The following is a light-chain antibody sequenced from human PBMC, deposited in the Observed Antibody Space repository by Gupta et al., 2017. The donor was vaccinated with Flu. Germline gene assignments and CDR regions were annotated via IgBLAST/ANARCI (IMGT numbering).Light chain of an antibody. J-gene: IGLJ3*02. CDR3: SSYLTSSTTWV. Sequence: SSDLGAYNFVSSCQYHPRSTPKHIINDVNNRPSSVSTRFSGSSSCDTASLTISGLQAEDEADYYCSSYLTSSTTWVFGGGTKLTVL. V-gene: IGLV2-14*03. CDR2: DVN. CDR1: SSDLGAYNF.